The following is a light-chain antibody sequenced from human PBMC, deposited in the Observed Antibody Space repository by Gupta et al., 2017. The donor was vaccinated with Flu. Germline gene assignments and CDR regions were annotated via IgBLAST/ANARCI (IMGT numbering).Light chain of an antibody. CDR1: QSRVHSNGNTY. CDR2: QSS. J-gene: IGKJ5*01. V-gene: IGKV2-24*01. Sequence: VTLGKPASISCRSSQSRVHSNGNTYLSWIQQRPGQSPRLLIYQSSNRGSGVPDRFGGSGAGTXFTLKIXRVEAEDVGVYYCRQTKQFPITFGXGTRLEIK. CDR3: RQTKQFPIT.